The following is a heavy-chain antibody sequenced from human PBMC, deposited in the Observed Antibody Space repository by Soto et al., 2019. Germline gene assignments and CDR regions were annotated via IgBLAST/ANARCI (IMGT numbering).Heavy chain of an antibody. V-gene: IGHV4-39*01. CDR2: IYYSGST. CDR1: DGSISSSSYY. D-gene: IGHD6-13*01. CDR3: ARHEAAARGHGKDY. Sequence: QLQLQESGPGLVKPSEILSLTCTVSDGSISSSSYYWGWIRQPPGKGLEWIGSIYYSGSTYYNPSLKSRVTISVDTSKNQFSLKLSSVTAADTAVYYCARHEAAARGHGKDYWGQGTLVTVSS. J-gene: IGHJ4*02.